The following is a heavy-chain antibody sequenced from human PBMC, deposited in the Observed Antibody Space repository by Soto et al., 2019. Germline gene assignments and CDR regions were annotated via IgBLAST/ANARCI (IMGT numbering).Heavy chain of an antibody. CDR2: ICYSGTT. Sequence: SGTLTLTCAASGCTFNTSDLSWSRQPPGKGLGWVGYICYSGTTNYNPALKSRVTMSLDMSTNHSPLKLSTVTAADTAVYYCARDFPCYAPMITYSDPWGQGALVTVSS. CDR1: GCTFNTSD. J-gene: IGHJ5*02. D-gene: IGHD3-16*01. V-gene: IGHV4-59*01. CDR3: ARDFPCYAPMITYSDP.